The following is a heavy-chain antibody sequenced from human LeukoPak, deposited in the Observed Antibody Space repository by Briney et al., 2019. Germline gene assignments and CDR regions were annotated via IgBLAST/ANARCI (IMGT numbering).Heavy chain of an antibody. V-gene: IGHV1-2*02. CDR2: INPNSGGT. D-gene: IGHD3-22*01. CDR1: GYTFTGCY. CDR3: ARSRITMIVVVGRYFDY. Sequence: ASVKVSCKASGYTFTGCYMHWVRQAPGQGLEWMGWINPNSGGTNYAQKFQGRVTMTRDTSISTAYMELSRLRSDDTAVYYCARSRITMIVVVGRYFDYWGQGTLVTVSS. J-gene: IGHJ4*02.